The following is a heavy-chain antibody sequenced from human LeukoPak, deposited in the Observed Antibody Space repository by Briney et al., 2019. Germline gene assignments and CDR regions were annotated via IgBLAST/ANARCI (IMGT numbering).Heavy chain of an antibody. CDR3: AKDLGYCTNGVCYVAPDFDY. CDR1: GFTFDDYA. J-gene: IGHJ4*02. Sequence: GGSLRLSCAASGFTFDDYAIHWVRHAPGKGLEWVSLISWDGGSTYYADSVKGRFTISRDNSKNSLYLQMNSLRAEDTALYYCAKDLGYCTNGVCYVAPDFDYWGQGTLVTVSS. D-gene: IGHD2-8*01. V-gene: IGHV3-43D*04. CDR2: ISWDGGST.